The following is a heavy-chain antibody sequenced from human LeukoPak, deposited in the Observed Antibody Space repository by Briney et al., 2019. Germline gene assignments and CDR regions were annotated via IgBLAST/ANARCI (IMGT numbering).Heavy chain of an antibody. Sequence: SETLSLTCAVYGGSFSGYYWSWIRQPPGKGLEWIGEINHSGSTNYNPSLKSRVTISVDTSKNQFSLKLSSVTAADTAVYYCARVGYSNFSSYYHGMDVWGQGATVTVSS. CDR1: GGSFSGYY. J-gene: IGHJ6*02. D-gene: IGHD4-4*01. CDR2: INHSGST. V-gene: IGHV4-34*01. CDR3: ARVGYSNFSSYYHGMDV.